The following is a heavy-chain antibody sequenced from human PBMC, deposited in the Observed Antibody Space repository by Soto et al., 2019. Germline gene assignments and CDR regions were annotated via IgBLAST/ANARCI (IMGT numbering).Heavy chain of an antibody. D-gene: IGHD2-8*01. CDR2: IRSKANSYAT. CDR3: TSGDCTNGVCYNWFDP. V-gene: IGHV3-73*02. CDR1: GFTFSGSA. J-gene: IGHJ5*02. Sequence: EVQLVESGGGLVQPGGSLKLSCAASGFTFSGSAMHWVRQASGKGLEWVGRIRSKANSYATAYAASVKGRFTISRDDSTNTAYLQMNSLKNEDTAVYYCTSGDCTNGVCYNWFDPWGQGTLVTVAS.